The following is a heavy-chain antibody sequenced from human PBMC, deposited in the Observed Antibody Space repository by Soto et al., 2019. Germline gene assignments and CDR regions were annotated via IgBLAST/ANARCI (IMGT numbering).Heavy chain of an antibody. D-gene: IGHD1-7*01. J-gene: IGHJ4*02. CDR3: ARDVNRGWNYPAY. Sequence: QVQLVESGGGVVQPGRSLRLSCEVSGFTFSTYAMHWVRQAPGKGLEWVAVILYDGSYKYYADSVKGRFTISRDNSKNTLDLQRNSPSTEDTAVYFCARDVNRGWNYPAYWGQGTLVTVSS. CDR2: ILYDGSYK. V-gene: IGHV3-30-3*01. CDR1: GFTFSTYA.